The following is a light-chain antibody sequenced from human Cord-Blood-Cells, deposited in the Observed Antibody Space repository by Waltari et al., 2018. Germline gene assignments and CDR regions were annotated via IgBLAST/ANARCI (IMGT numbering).Light chain of an antibody. CDR3: CSYAGSSTYV. J-gene: IGLJ1*01. CDR2: EGS. Sequence: QSALNQPASVSGSPGPSITISCTGTSSDVGSYNLVSWYQPNPGKAPKLKIYEGSKRPSGVSNRFSGSKSGNTASLTIPGLQAEDEADYYCCSYAGSSTYVFGTGTKVTVL. V-gene: IGLV2-23*01. CDR1: SSDVGSYNL.